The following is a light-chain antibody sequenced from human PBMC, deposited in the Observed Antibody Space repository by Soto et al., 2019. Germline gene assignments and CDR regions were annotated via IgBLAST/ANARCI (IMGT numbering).Light chain of an antibody. CDR2: GAS. J-gene: IGKJ1*01. Sequence: EVVMTQSPAILSVSPGERATLSCRASQSVNSDLAWYQQKPGQAPRLLIQGASTRATGIPARFSGSGSGTEFTLTISSLQSEDFAVYYCQQYKYWPRTFGQGTRWIS. CDR3: QQYKYWPRT. V-gene: IGKV3-15*01. CDR1: QSVNSD.